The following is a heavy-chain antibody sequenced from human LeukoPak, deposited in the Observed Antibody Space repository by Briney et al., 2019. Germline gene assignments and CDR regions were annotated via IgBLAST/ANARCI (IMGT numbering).Heavy chain of an antibody. CDR1: GFTFSSYP. Sequence: GGSLRLSCAASGFTFSSYPMSWVRQAPGKGLEWVAVIWYDGSNKYYADSVKGRFTISRDNSKNTLYLQMNSLRAEDTAVYYCARAGYGDYVGGDYWGQGALVTVSS. CDR3: ARAGYGDYVGGDY. V-gene: IGHV3-33*08. J-gene: IGHJ4*02. CDR2: IWYDGSNK. D-gene: IGHD4-17*01.